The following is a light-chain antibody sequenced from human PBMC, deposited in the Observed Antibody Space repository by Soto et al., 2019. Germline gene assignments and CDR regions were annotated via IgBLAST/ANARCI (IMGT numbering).Light chain of an antibody. CDR3: QQFGSSIPHT. Sequence: IVLTQSPGTLSLSPGEISTLSCMASQSVSSRYLALYQQKPGQAPRLLIYGASSRATGIPDRFSGSGSGTDFPLTISRLEPEDFGVYYCQQFGSSIPHTFGQGTRLEIK. V-gene: IGKV3-20*01. CDR2: GAS. CDR1: QSVSSRY. J-gene: IGKJ5*01.